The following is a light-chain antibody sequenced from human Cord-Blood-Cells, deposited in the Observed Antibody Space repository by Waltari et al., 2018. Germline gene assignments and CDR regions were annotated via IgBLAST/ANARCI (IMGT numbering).Light chain of an antibody. CDR2: DFS. J-gene: IGLJ3*02. CDR3: SSYTSSSTWV. Sequence: QSALTQPASVSGSPGQSITISCTGTSSDVGGYNYVSWYQQHPGKAPKLMIYDFSSRPSGVSNRCSGSESGNTASLTISGLQAEDEADYYCSSYTSSSTWVFGGGTTLTVL. V-gene: IGLV2-14*03. CDR1: SSDVGGYNY.